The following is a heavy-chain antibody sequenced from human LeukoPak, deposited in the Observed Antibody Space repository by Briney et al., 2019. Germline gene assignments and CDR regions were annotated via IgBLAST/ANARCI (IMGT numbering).Heavy chain of an antibody. V-gene: IGHV4-30-4*01. CDR1: GGSISSGDYY. J-gene: IGHJ4*02. CDR3: ASLYYYGSGSYPD. CDR2: IYYSGST. Sequence: SETLSLTCTVSGGSISSGDYYWSWIRQPPGKGLEWIGYIYYSGSTYYNPSLKSRVTISVDTSKNQFSLKLSSVTAADTAVYYCASLYYYGSGSYPDWGQGTLVTVSS. D-gene: IGHD3-10*01.